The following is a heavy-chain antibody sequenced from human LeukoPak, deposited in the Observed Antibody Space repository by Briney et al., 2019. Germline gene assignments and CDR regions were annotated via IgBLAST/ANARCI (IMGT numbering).Heavy chain of an antibody. D-gene: IGHD6-19*01. Sequence: PGGSLRLSCAASGFTFDDYTMHWVRQAPGKGLEWVSSISSSSSYIYYADSVKGRFTISRDNAKNSLYLQMNSLRAEDTAVYYCAAGIAVAGPRGVDYWGQGTLVTVSS. J-gene: IGHJ4*02. CDR1: GFTFDDYT. CDR2: ISSSSSYI. CDR3: AAGIAVAGPRGVDY. V-gene: IGHV3-21*01.